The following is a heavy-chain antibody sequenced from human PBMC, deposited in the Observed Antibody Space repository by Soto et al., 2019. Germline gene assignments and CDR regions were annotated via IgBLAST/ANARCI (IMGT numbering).Heavy chain of an antibody. J-gene: IGHJ6*03. CDR3: ARRARADYYYMDV. CDR1: GFTFSSDA. D-gene: IGHD6-6*01. V-gene: IGHV3-64*01. Sequence: EVQLVESGGGLAQPGGSLRLSCAASGFTFSSDAMDWVRQAPGKGLEYVSGISSNGIGTYYASSVKGRCTISRDNSRDTVYLRMDSLRPEDMAVYYCARRARADYYYMDVWGKGTTVTVS. CDR2: ISSNGIGT.